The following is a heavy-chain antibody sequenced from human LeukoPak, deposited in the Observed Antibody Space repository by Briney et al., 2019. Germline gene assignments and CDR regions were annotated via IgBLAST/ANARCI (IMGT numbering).Heavy chain of an antibody. D-gene: IGHD4-17*01. CDR1: GGTFSSYA. J-gene: IGHJ4*02. CDR2: IIPIFGTA. CDR3: AREGEGAYGDYENY. V-gene: IGHV1-69*05. Sequence: ASVKVSCKASGGTFSSYAISWVRQAPGQGLEWMGRIIPIFGTANYAQKFQGRVTITTDESTSTAYMEPSSLRSEDTAVYYCAREGEGAYGDYENYWGQGTLVTVSS.